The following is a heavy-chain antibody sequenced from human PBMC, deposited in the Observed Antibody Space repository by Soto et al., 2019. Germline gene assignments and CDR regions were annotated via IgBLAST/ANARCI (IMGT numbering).Heavy chain of an antibody. D-gene: IGHD4-17*01. J-gene: IGHJ4*02. V-gene: IGHV4-39*01. CDR2: MFYSGST. CDR1: GGSISSPSYN. Sequence: QLQESGPGLLKPSETLSLTCTVSGGSISSPSYNWGWVRQPPGKGPEWIGTMFYSGSTHYNPSLRSRLALSVDTSKSQVSLNLTSVTAADTAVYYCTTVASTHFDSWGQGAQVTVSS. CDR3: TTVASTHFDS.